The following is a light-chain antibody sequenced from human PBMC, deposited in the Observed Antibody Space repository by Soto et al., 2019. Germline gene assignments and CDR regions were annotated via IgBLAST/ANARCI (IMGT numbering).Light chain of an antibody. Sequence: DIQMTQSPSTLSASVGDRVTITCRASQSIGRFLAWYQHQPGKAPKLLIYDASTLESGVPSRFSGTGSGTEFTFSITSLHLEDFGTYYCQRCYMGWPFGQGT. J-gene: IGKJ1*01. CDR1: QSIGRF. CDR3: QRCYMGWP. V-gene: IGKV1-5*01. CDR2: DAS.